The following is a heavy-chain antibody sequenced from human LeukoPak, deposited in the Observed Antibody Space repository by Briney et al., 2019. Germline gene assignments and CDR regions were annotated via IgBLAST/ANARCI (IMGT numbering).Heavy chain of an antibody. V-gene: IGHV3-23*01. CDR1: GFTFSSYA. CDR3: AKPTSEVWFGEFRYYGMDV. D-gene: IGHD3-10*01. CDR2: ISGSGGST. Sequence: GGSLRLSCAASGFTFSSYAMSWVRQAPGKGLEWVSAISGSGGSTYYADSVKGRFTISRDNSKNTLYLQMNSLRAEDTAVYYCAKPTSEVWFGEFRYYGMDVWGQGTMVAVSS. J-gene: IGHJ6*02.